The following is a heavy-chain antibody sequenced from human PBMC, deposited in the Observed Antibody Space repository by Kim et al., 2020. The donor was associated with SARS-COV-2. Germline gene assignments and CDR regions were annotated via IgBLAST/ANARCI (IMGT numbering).Heavy chain of an antibody. CDR3: ARRRGVSSSRYYYYYYYMDV. V-gene: IGHV4-59*08. D-gene: IGHD6-6*01. CDR2: IYYSGST. J-gene: IGHJ6*03. CDR1: GGSISSYY. Sequence: SETLSLTCTVSGGSISSYYWSWIRQPPGKGLEWIGYIYYSGSTNYNPSLKSRVTISVDTSKNQFSLKLSSVTAADTAVYYCARRRGVSSSRYYYYYYYMDVWGKGTTVTVSS.